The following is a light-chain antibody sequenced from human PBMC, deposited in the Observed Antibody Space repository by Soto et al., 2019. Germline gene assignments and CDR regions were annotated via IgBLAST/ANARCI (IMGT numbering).Light chain of an antibody. V-gene: IGLV2-14*01. CDR3: SSYTSSSTLEV. CDR1: SSDVGGYNY. Sequence: QSALTQPASVSGSPGQSITISCTGTSSDVGGYNYVSWYQRHPGKAPKLMIYEVSNRPSGLSNRFSGSKSGNTASLTISGLQAEDEADYYCSSYTSSSTLEVFGGGTKLTVL. J-gene: IGLJ3*02. CDR2: EVS.